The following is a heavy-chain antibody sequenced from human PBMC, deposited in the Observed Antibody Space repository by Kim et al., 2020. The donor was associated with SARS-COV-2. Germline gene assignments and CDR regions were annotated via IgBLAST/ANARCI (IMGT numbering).Heavy chain of an antibody. D-gene: IGHD1-26*01. Sequence: GGSLRLSCAASGFTFSSYSMNWVRQAPGKGLEWVSYISSSSSTIYYADSVKGRFTISRDNAKNSLYLQMNSLRDEDTAVYYCAREVGATAELYYYYGMDVWGQGTTVTVSS. V-gene: IGHV3-48*02. J-gene: IGHJ6*02. CDR2: ISSSSSTI. CDR1: GFTFSSYS. CDR3: AREVGATAELYYYYGMDV.